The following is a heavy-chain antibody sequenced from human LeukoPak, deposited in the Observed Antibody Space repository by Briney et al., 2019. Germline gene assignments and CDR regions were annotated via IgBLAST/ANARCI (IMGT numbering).Heavy chain of an antibody. J-gene: IGHJ4*02. CDR1: GFTFSSYA. CDR2: ISSSGSTI. D-gene: IGHD3-22*01. Sequence: GGSLRLSCAASGFTFSSYAMNWVRQAPGKGLEWVSYISSSGSTIYYADSVKGRFTISRDNAKNSLYLQMNSLRAEDTAVYYCARSTYYYDSSGYDYFDYWGQGTLVTVSS. CDR3: ARSTYYYDSSGYDYFDY. V-gene: IGHV3-48*03.